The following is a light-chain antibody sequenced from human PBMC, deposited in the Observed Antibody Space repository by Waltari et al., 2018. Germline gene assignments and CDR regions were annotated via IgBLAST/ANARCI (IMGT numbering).Light chain of an antibody. J-gene: IGLJ1*01. Sequence: QSVLTQPPSVSAAPGQKVTISCSGSSSNIGNNYVSWDQQLPGTAPKLLIYENNKRPVGIPDRCSGSRSGTSPALGSTGLQTGDEADYYCGTWDSSLSAEVFGTGTKVTVL. CDR2: ENN. CDR1: SSNIGNNY. CDR3: GTWDSSLSAEV. V-gene: IGLV1-51*02.